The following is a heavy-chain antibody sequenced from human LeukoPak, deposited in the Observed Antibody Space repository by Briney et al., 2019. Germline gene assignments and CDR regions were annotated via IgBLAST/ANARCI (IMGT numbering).Heavy chain of an antibody. V-gene: IGHV3-21*01. D-gene: IGHD4-23*01. CDR3: ARRDGGNYDC. J-gene: IGHJ4*02. CDR2: ISSSSSYI. Sequence: KPGGSLRLSCAASGFTFSSYSMNWVRQAPGKGLEWVSSISSSSSYIYYADSVKGRFTISRDNAKNSLYLQMNRLRAGDTAVYYFARRDGGNYDCWGQGTLVTVSS. CDR1: GFTFSSYS.